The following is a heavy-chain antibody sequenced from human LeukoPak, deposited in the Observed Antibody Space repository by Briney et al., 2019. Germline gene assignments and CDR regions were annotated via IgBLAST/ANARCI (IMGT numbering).Heavy chain of an antibody. V-gene: IGHV3-30-3*01. CDR3: ARDDCSGESCYRPCFDP. J-gene: IGHJ5*02. CDR2: MSYDGGNK. CDR1: GFTFSSYA. Sequence: RGGSLRLSCAGSGFTFSSYAMKWVRQAPGKGLEWVALMSYDGGNKYYADTVKGRFTISRDNSTNTLYLQMNSLRPEDTAIYYCARDDCSGESCYRPCFDPWGQGTLVTVSS. D-gene: IGHD2-15*01.